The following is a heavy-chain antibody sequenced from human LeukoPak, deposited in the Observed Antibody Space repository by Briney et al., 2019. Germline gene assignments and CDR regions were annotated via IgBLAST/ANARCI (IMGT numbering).Heavy chain of an antibody. D-gene: IGHD6-19*01. J-gene: IGHJ4*02. Sequence: GGSLRLSCTASGFTFGDYAMSWVRQAPGKGLEWVSAISGSGTSTSYADSVKGRFTISRDNAKNSLYLQMNSLRAEDTAVYYCARERTAIAVAGNYFDYWGQGTLVTVSS. CDR2: ISGSGTST. CDR1: GFTFGDYA. CDR3: ARERTAIAVAGNYFDY. V-gene: IGHV3-23*01.